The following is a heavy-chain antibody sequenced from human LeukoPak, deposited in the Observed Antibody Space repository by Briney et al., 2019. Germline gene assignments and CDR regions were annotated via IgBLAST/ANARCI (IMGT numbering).Heavy chain of an antibody. D-gene: IGHD6-13*01. J-gene: IGHJ5*02. Sequence: ASVKVSCKASGYTFTGYYMHWVRQAPGQGLEWMGWINPNSGGTNYAQKFQGRVTMTRDTSISTAYMELSRLRSDDTAVYYCARFIAAAGIRWFDPWGQGTLVTVSS. CDR2: INPNSGGT. CDR3: ARFIAAAGIRWFDP. V-gene: IGHV1-2*02. CDR1: GYTFTGYY.